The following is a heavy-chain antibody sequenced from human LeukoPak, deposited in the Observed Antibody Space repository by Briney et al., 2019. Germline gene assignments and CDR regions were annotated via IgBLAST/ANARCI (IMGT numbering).Heavy chain of an antibody. CDR1: GGSISSYY. Sequence: SETLSLTCIVSGGSISSYYWSWIRQPPGQGLEWIGYIYYSGSTDYNTSLKSRVTISVDTSKKQFSLKLNSVTAVDTAVYYCARVGDSSGYSAVDYWGQGTLVTVSS. CDR3: ARVGDSSGYSAVDY. V-gene: IGHV4-59*01. D-gene: IGHD3-22*01. J-gene: IGHJ4*02. CDR2: IYYSGST.